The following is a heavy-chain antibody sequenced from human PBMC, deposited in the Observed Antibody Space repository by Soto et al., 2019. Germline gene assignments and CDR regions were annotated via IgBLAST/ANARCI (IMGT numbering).Heavy chain of an antibody. J-gene: IGHJ6*02. Sequence: QVQLVQSGAEVKKPGSSVKVSCKASRDTFSSYAISWVRQAPGQGLEWMGLIIPIFGTANYAQKFQGRVTIPADEYTTTAYMELSSLRSEYPAVYYRARELDSSGYYEEGRYYHYGMDVWVHGTTVTVSS. CDR1: RDTFSSYA. D-gene: IGHD3-22*01. V-gene: IGHV1-69*12. CDR3: ARELDSSGYYEEGRYYHYGMDV. CDR2: IIPIFGTA.